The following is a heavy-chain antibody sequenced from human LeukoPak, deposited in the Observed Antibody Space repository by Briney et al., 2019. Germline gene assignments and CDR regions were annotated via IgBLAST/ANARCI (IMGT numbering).Heavy chain of an antibody. D-gene: IGHD3-9*01. CDR1: GGSISSGDYY. J-gene: IGHJ3*02. CDR2: IYYSGST. CDR3: AREGFHYDTLTGYYRVRAFDI. V-gene: IGHV4-30-4*01. Sequence: PSQTLSLTCTVSGGSISSGDYYWSWIRQPPGKGLEWIGYIYYSGSTYYNPSLKSRVTISVDTSKNQFSLKLSSVTAADTAVYYCAREGFHYDTLTGYYRVRAFDIWGQGTMVTVSS.